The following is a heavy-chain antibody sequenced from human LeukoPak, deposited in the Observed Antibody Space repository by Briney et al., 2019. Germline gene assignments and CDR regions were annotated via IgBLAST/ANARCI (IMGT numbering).Heavy chain of an antibody. J-gene: IGHJ4*02. Sequence: GGSLRLSCAASGFTFSSYSMNWVRQAPGKGLEWVSYIRSRGSTIYYADSVKGRFTISRDNAKNSLYLQMNSLRAEDTAVYYCARDFGRWFLDYWGQGTLVTVSS. CDR1: GFTFSSYS. CDR2: IRSRGSTI. D-gene: IGHD4-23*01. CDR3: ARDFGRWFLDY. V-gene: IGHV3-48*04.